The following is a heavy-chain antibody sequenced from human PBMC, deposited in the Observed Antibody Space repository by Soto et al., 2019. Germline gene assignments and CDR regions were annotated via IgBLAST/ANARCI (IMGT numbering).Heavy chain of an antibody. J-gene: IGHJ3*02. V-gene: IGHV4-34*01. Sequence: QVQLQQWGAGLLKPSETLSLTCAVYGGSFSGYYWSWIRQPPGKGLEWIGEINHSGSTNYNQSLKSRVIISVDTSKNQFSPKLSSVTAADTAVYYCARGRLTVVVPAAMREAFDIWGQGTMVTVSS. CDR2: INHSGST. CDR1: GGSFSGYY. CDR3: ARGRLTVVVPAAMREAFDI. D-gene: IGHD2-2*01.